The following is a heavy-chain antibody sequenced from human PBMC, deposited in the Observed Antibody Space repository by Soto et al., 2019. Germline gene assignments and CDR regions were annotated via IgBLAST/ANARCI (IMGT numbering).Heavy chain of an antibody. CDR1: GFTIGSYG. V-gene: IGHV3-33*01. Sequence: QVLLVESGGGVVQPGTSLRLSCAASGFTIGSYGMHWVRQAPGKGLEWVAGLWYDGDDKYYGDSVKGRLTISRDHSRNTLYLQMNSLRAEETAVYYGGRGPYYGLDYFVSWGQGTLVTVSS. D-gene: IGHD3-10*01. CDR2: LWYDGDDK. CDR3: GRGPYYGLDYFVS. J-gene: IGHJ4*02.